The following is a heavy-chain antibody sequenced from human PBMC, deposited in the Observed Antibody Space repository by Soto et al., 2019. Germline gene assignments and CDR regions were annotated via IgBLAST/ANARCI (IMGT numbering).Heavy chain of an antibody. CDR1: GNTLTELS. J-gene: IGHJ4*02. D-gene: IGHD3-10*01. Sequence: ASVKVSCKISGNTLTELSIHWVRQAPGKGLEWMGGFDPAGGEATYAQKCHGRVTVTEDTATGTAYMDLRGLKSDDTAVYYCATAAPLRGAKINNINFDFWGQGTPVTVSS. CDR2: FDPAGGEA. CDR3: ATAAPLRGAKINNINFDF. V-gene: IGHV1-24*01.